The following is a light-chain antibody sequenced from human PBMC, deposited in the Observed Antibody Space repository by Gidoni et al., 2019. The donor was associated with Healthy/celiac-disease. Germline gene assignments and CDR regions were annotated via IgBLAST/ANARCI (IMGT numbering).Light chain of an antibody. V-gene: IGKV1-5*01. Sequence: DIQMTQSPCTLSASVGDRVTITCRASQSISSWLAWYQQKPGKAPKLLIYDASSLESGVPSRFSGSGSGTEFTLTISSLQPDDFATYYCQQYNSYSVTFGGGTKVEIK. CDR3: QQYNSYSVT. J-gene: IGKJ4*01. CDR2: DAS. CDR1: QSISSW.